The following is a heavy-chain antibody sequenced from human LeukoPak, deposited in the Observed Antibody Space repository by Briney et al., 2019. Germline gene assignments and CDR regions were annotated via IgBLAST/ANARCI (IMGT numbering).Heavy chain of an antibody. J-gene: IGHJ4*02. D-gene: IGHD4-11*01. CDR3: ARDRDYSNTERGFDY. V-gene: IGHV1-2*02. CDR2: INPNSGET. CDR1: GYTFSDYY. Sequence: GASVKVSFKTSGYTFSDYYIHWVRQAPGQGLGGRGGINPNSGETKSAQKFQGRVTMTGDTSISTAYMELRRVTSDDTAVYYCARDRDYSNTERGFDYWGQGTLVTVSS.